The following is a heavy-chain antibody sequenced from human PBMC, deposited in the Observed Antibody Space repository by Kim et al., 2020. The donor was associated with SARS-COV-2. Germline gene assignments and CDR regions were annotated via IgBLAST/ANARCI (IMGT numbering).Heavy chain of an antibody. CDR1: GGSISSYY. CDR2: IYYSGST. J-gene: IGHJ2*01. CDR3: ARDAHTSYGDYVHWYFDL. D-gene: IGHD4-17*01. V-gene: IGHV4-59*01. Sequence: SETLSLTCTVSGGSISSYYWSWIRQPPGKGLEWIGYIYYSGSTNYNPSLKSRVTISVDTSKNQFSLKLSSVTAADTAVYYCARDAHTSYGDYVHWYFDLWGRGTLVTVSS.